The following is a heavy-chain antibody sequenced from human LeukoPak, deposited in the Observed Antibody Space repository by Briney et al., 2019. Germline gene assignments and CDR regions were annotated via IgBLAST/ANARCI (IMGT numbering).Heavy chain of an antibody. Sequence: GESLKISCKGSGYRFTTYWIGWVRQPPGKGLEWMGIIYPGDSDTRYNPSFQGQVTISADKSISTAYLQWSSLKASDTAIYYCARSSGTYEYYFDYWGQGTLVTVSS. D-gene: IGHD2-15*01. CDR1: GYRFTTYW. V-gene: IGHV5-51*01. CDR2: IYPGDSDT. CDR3: ARSSGTYEYYFDY. J-gene: IGHJ4*02.